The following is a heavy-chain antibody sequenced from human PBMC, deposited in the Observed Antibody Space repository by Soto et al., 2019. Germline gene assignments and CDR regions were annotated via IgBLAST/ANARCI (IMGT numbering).Heavy chain of an antibody. CDR1: GGCISRSGYY. CDR3: ATSGLAVAGQSYGMDV. D-gene: IGHD6-19*01. J-gene: IGHJ6*02. V-gene: IGHV4-39*01. Sequence: SGTLALSCTVSGGCISRSGYYWGVIRQPPGKGWEWIGSIYYSGSTYYNPSLKSRVTISVDTSKNQFSLKLSSVTATDTAVYYCATSGLAVAGQSYGMDVWGQGTTVT. CDR2: IYYSGST.